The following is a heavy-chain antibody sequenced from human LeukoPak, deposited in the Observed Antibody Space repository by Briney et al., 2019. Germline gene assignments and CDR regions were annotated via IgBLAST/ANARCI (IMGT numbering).Heavy chain of an antibody. CDR3: ARDLLGVVTAK. CDR1: GFTFSSYT. D-gene: IGHD2-21*02. J-gene: IGHJ4*02. CDR2: ITGRSTYI. V-gene: IGHV3-21*01. Sequence: GGSLRLSCAVSGFTFSSYTMNWVRQAPGKGLEWVSSITGRSTYIYYADSVKGRFTISRDNAKNSLYLQMNSLRAEDTAVYFCARDLLGVVTAKGGQGTLVTVSS.